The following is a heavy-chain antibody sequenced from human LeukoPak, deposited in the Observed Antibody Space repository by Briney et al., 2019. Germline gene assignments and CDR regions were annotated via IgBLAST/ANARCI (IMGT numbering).Heavy chain of an antibody. D-gene: IGHD5-24*01. Sequence: GGSLRLSCAASGFTFSSCSMNWVRQAPGKGLEWVSSISSSSSYIYYADSVKGRFTISRDNAKNSLYLQMNSLRAEDTAVYYCARSRDGYNLDYWGQGTLVTVSS. J-gene: IGHJ4*02. CDR3: ARSRDGYNLDY. CDR2: ISSSSSYI. CDR1: GFTFSSCS. V-gene: IGHV3-21*01.